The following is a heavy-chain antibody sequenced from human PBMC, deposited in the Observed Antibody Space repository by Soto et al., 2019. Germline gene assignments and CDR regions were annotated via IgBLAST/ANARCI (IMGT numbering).Heavy chain of an antibody. J-gene: IGHJ4*02. D-gene: IGHD3-22*01. Sequence: GGSLRLSCAASGFTFSNYVMNWVRQAPGKGLEWVSIITGNGVHTNYADSVKGRFTISRDNSKNTLYLQMSSLRAEDTAVYYSVRTDSSGYYYDYWGQGTLATVSS. CDR3: VRTDSSGYYYDY. CDR1: GFTFSNYV. CDR2: ITGNGVHT. V-gene: IGHV3-23*01.